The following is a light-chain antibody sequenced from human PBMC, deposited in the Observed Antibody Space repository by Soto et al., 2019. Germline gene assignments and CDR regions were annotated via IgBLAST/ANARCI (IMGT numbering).Light chain of an antibody. CDR1: QSVSNNY. CDR2: GAS. V-gene: IGKV3-20*01. CDR3: QQYGVSPLMFT. J-gene: IGKJ2*01. Sequence: EIVLVQSPGTLSLSPGKRASLSCRASQSVSNNYLAWYQQKPGQAPRLLIYGASSRATGVPDRFSGSGTGIDFSLTITRLEPEDFAVYYCQQYGVSPLMFTFGQGTKVDIK.